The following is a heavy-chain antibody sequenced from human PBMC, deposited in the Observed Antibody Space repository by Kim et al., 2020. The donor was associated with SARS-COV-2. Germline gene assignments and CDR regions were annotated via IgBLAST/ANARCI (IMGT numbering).Heavy chain of an antibody. CDR1: GGSFSGYY. CDR2: INHSGST. Sequence: SETPSLTCAVYGGSFSGYYWSWIRQPPGKGLEWIGEINHSGSTNYNPSLKSRVTISVDTSKNQFSLKLSSVTAADTAVYYCARGQGEYGYCSGGSCYAPPTFWGQGTLVTVSS. D-gene: IGHD2-15*01. V-gene: IGHV4-34*01. J-gene: IGHJ4*02. CDR3: ARGQGEYGYCSGGSCYAPPTF.